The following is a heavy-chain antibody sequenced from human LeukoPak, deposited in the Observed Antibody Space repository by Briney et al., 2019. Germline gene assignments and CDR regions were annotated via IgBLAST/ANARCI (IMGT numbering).Heavy chain of an antibody. CDR1: GFTLSNVW. CDR3: TTQGANNVLRCSLVDYYDMDV. D-gene: IGHD3-10*02. CDR2: IKSKADGGTT. J-gene: IGHJ6*04. Sequence: PGGSLRLSCAASGFTLSNVWMNWVSQARGKGLEWVGRIKSKADGGTTDYAAPVKGRFSISREDSKSTLYLQMNSLKIEDTAVFYCTTQGANNVLRCSLVDYYDMDVWGKGTTVTVSS. V-gene: IGHV3-15*01.